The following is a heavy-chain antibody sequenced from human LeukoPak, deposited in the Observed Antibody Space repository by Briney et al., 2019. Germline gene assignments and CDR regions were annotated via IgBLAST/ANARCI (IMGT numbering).Heavy chain of an antibody. CDR2: ISGSGGIT. J-gene: IGHJ4*02. V-gene: IGHV3-23*01. D-gene: IGHD6-19*01. Sequence: GGSLRLSCAASGFTFSNYAMTWVRQAPGKGLEWVSVISGSGGITHYADSVKGRFTISRDNSNNTVHLQMNSLRADDTAVYYCAKDPSSGWLSHFDFWGQGTLVTVSS. CDR1: GFTFSNYA. CDR3: AKDPSSGWLSHFDF.